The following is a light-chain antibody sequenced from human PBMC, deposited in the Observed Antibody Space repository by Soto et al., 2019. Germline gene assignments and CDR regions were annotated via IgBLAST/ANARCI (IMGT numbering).Light chain of an antibody. V-gene: IGKV3-15*01. CDR3: QQLTDWPPQWT. CDR2: DAS. Sequence: EIVMTQSPATLSVSPGESATLSCRASQSVSSNLAWHQQKPGQAPRILMYDASTRATGISARFSGSGSGAEFTLTITGLQPEDFAVYYCQQLTDWPPQWTFGQGTKVDI. J-gene: IGKJ1*01. CDR1: QSVSSN.